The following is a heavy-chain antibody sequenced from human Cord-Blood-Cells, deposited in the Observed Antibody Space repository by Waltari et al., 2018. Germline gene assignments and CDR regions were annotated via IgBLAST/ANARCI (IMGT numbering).Heavy chain of an antibody. CDR1: GFTFSRSA. V-gene: IGHV3-30-3*01. Sequence: QVQLVESGGGVVQPGRSLRLSCAASGFTFSRSAMHWVRQAPGKGLEWVAVISYDGSNKYYADSVKGRFTISRDNSKNTLYLQMNSLRAEDTAVYYCAREVTGDFDYWGQGTLVTVSS. D-gene: IGHD7-27*01. CDR3: AREVTGDFDY. J-gene: IGHJ4*02. CDR2: ISYDGSNK.